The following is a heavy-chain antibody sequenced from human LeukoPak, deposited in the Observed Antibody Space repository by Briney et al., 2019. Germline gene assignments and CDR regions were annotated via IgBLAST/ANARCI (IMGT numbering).Heavy chain of an antibody. V-gene: IGHV1-8*01. CDR1: GYTFTSHN. D-gene: IGHD2-15*01. CDR3: ARGDRRSGGSLRTFDS. CDR2: MRPDTGFT. J-gene: IGHJ4*02. Sequence: GASVKVSCKASGYTFTSHNISWVRQVSGHGLEWMGWMRPDTGFTGYAQKFRGRVTMTRDTSTNTSYMELSSLRSDDTAVYYCARGDRRSGGSLRTFDSWGQGTLVIVSS.